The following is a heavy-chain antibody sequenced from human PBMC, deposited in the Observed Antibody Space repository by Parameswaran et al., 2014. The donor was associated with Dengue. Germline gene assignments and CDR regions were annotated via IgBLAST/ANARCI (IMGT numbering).Heavy chain of an antibody. Sequence: SWVRQAPGQGLEWMGGIIPMFGTPNYAQKFQGRVTITAAKSTSTVYMELSSLTSEDTAIYYCARVNNWNYEDSDYWGQGTLVTVSS. J-gene: IGHJ4*02. CDR3: ARVNNWNYEDSDY. V-gene: IGHV1-69*06. CDR2: IIPMFGTP. D-gene: IGHD1-7*01.